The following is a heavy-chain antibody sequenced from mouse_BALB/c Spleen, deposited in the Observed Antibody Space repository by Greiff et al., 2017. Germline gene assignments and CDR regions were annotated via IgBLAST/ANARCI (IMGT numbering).Heavy chain of an antibody. CDR2: ISDGGSYT. J-gene: IGHJ4*01. V-gene: IGHV5-4*02. Sequence: EVMLVESGGGLVKPGGSLKLSCAASGFTFSDYYMYWVRQTPEKRLEWVATISDGGSYTYYPDSVKGRFTISRDNAKNNLYLQMSSLKSEDTAMYYCARGITTGGYAMDYWGQGTSVTVSS. CDR3: ARGITTGGYAMDY. D-gene: IGHD2-4*01. CDR1: GFTFSDYY.